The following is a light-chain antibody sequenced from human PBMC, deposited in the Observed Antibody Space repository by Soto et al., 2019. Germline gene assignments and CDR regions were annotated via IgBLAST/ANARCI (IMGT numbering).Light chain of an antibody. CDR2: AAS. Sequence: DIQMTQSPSSLSASVGDRVTITCRASQSISSYLNWYQQKPGKAPKLLIYAASSLQSGVPSRFTGSGSGTDFTLTISSLQPEDFATYYCQQSYSTPHTLAQGTKVDIK. V-gene: IGKV1-39*01. J-gene: IGKJ1*01. CDR3: QQSYSTPHT. CDR1: QSISSY.